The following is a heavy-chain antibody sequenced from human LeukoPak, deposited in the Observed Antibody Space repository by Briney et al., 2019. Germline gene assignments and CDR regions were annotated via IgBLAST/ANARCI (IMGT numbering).Heavy chain of an antibody. D-gene: IGHD6-13*01. CDR2: INTNTGSP. CDR3: ARTGSSWLNYYYYGMDV. Sequence: GASVKVSCKASGYTFTSYAMNWVRQAPGQGLEWMGWINTNTGSPTYAQGFTGRFVFSLDTSVSTAYPQISSLKAEDTAVYYCARTGSSWLNYYYYGMDVWGQGTTVTVSS. J-gene: IGHJ6*02. CDR1: GYTFTSYA. V-gene: IGHV7-4-1*02.